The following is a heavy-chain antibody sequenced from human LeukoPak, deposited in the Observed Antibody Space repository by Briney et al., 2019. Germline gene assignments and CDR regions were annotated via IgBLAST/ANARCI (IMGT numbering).Heavy chain of an antibody. CDR2: IYSGGST. CDR1: GFTVSSNY. CDR3: ARDLSGIAGYTYGRGIDY. Sequence: GGSLRLSCAASGFTVSSNYMSWVRQAPGKGLEWVSVIYSGGSTYYADSVKGRFTISRDNSKNTLYLQMNSLRAEDTAVYYCARDLSGIAGYTYGRGIDYWGQGTLVTVSS. D-gene: IGHD5-18*01. J-gene: IGHJ4*02. V-gene: IGHV3-53*01.